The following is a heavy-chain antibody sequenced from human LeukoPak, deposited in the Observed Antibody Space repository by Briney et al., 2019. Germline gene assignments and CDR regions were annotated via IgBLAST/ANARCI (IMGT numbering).Heavy chain of an antibody. CDR2: ISYDGSNE. Sequence: GGSLRLSCAASGFTFSSYVMHWVRQAPGKGLEWVAIISYDGSNEYYADSVKGRFTISRDNAKNSLYLQMNSLRAEDTAVYYCARGPSGYHNTGGQGTLVTVSS. V-gene: IGHV3-30*04. D-gene: IGHD5-12*01. CDR3: ARGPSGYHNT. J-gene: IGHJ4*02. CDR1: GFTFSSYV.